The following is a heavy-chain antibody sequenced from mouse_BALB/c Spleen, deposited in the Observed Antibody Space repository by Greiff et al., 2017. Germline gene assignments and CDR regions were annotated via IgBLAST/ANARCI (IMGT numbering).Heavy chain of an antibody. D-gene: IGHD2-4*01. V-gene: IGHV1-5*01. J-gene: IGHJ4*01. CDR3: ARSGSTMNAMDY. Sequence: EVQLQQSGTVLARPGASVKMSCKASGYTFTSYWMHWVKQRPGQGLEWIGAIYPGNSDTSYNQKFKGKAKLTAVTSTSTAYMELSSLTSEDSAVYYCARSGSTMNAMDYWGQGTSVTVSS. CDR1: GYTFTSYW. CDR2: IYPGNSDT.